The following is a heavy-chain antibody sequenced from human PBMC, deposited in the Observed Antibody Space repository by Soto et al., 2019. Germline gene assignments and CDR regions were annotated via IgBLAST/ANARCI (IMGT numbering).Heavy chain of an antibody. J-gene: IGHJ4*02. D-gene: IGHD6-19*01. CDR2: IKHDGSDK. V-gene: IGHV3-7*03. CDR3: TTLSWDASDWH. CDR1: SFTFNSYC. Sequence: PXGSLRLSCVTSSFTFNSYCMSWVRQTPGQGLECVARIKHDGSDKNYVDSVKGRFTISRDNAKNSLFLQMNSLRADDTAVYYCTTLSWDASDWHWGLGALVTVSS.